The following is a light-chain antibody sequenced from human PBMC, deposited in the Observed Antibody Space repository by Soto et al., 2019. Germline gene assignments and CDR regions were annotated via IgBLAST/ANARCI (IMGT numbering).Light chain of an antibody. CDR2: GAS. J-gene: IGKJ4*02. CDR3: HQYSSSTKT. Sequence: EIVLTQSPGTLSLSPGERATLSCRASQSVSSTYLAWYQQRPGQAIRLLIYGASSRATGIPDRFSGSGYGTDFTLTISELAAEDCAVYYCHQYSSSTKTCRGGPKVEIK. V-gene: IGKV3-20*01. CDR1: QSVSSTY.